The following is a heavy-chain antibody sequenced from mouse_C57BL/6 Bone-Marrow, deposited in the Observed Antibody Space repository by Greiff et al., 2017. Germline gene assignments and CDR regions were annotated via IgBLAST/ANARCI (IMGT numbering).Heavy chain of an antibody. CDR1: GYTFTDYY. J-gene: IGHJ1*03. CDR2: INPYNGGT. CDR3: ANSSYYSSSYFWYFDV. D-gene: IGHD1-1*01. Sequence: VQLQQSGPVLVKPGASVKMSCKASGYTFTDYYMNWVKQSHGKSLEWIGVINPYNGGTSYNQKFKGKATLTVDKSSSTAYMELNSLTSEDSAVYYCANSSYYSSSYFWYFDVWGTGTTVTVSS. V-gene: IGHV1-19*01.